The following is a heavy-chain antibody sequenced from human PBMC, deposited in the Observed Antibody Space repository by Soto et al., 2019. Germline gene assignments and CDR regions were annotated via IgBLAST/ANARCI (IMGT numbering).Heavy chain of an antibody. D-gene: IGHD5-12*01. CDR2: NGTAGDT. J-gene: IGHJ6*02. CDR3: ARASGYDSYYGMDV. CDR1: GFTFSSYD. Sequence: PGGSLRLSCAASGFTFSSYDMHWVRQATGKGLEWVSANGTAGDTYYPGSVKGRFTISRENAKNSLYLQMNSLRAGDTAVYYCARASGYDSYYGMDVWGQGTTVTVSS. V-gene: IGHV3-13*01.